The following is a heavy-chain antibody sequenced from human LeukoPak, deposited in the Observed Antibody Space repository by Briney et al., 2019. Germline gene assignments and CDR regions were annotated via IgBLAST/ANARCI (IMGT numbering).Heavy chain of an antibody. CDR2: INHSGST. V-gene: IGHV4-39*07. CDR1: GGSISSSSYY. CDR3: ARVYSSSWYETHYFDY. J-gene: IGHJ4*02. D-gene: IGHD6-13*01. Sequence: PSETLSLTCTVSGGSISSSSYYWSWIRQPPGKGLEWIGEINHSGSTNYNPSLKSRVTISVDTSKNQFSLKLSSVTAADTAVYYCARVYSSSWYETHYFDYWGQGTLVTVSS.